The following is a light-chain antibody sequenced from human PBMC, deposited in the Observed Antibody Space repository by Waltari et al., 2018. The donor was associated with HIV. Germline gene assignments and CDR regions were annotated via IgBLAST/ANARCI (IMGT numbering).Light chain of an antibody. CDR2: DAS. Sequence: DIQMTQSPSSLSASVGDRVSIPCQASQNISNYINWYQQKPGRAPKLLIYDASNLETGVPSRFSGSGYGTDFSFTISSLQPEDTAIYYCQQYNPFPPITFGGGSKVEIK. J-gene: IGKJ4*01. CDR3: QQYNPFPPIT. V-gene: IGKV1-33*01. CDR1: QNISNY.